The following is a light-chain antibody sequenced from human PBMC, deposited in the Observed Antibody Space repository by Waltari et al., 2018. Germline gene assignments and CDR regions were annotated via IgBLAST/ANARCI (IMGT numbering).Light chain of an antibody. Sequence: QSVLTQPPSASGTPGQRVTISCSGSSDNSGPNSVNWYQQLPRTAPKLLIHRNNQRPSGVPDRCSGSKSGTSASLAISGLLSDDEADYYCAAWDDSLNGYLFGTGTKVTVL. V-gene: IGLV1-44*01. CDR1: SDNSGPNS. CDR3: AAWDDSLNGYL. CDR2: RNN. J-gene: IGLJ1*01.